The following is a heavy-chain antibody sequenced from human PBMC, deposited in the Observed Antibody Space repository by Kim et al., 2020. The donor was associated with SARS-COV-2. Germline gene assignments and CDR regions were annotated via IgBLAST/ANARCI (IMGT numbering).Heavy chain of an antibody. V-gene: IGHV3-53*01. CDR2: IYSGGST. Sequence: GGSLRLSCAASGFTVSSNYMSWVRQAPGKGLEWVSVIYSGGSTYYADSVKGRFTISRDNSKNTLYLQMNSLRAEDTAVYYCATRSVPAGPRYAFDIWGQGTMVTVSS. CDR1: GFTVSSNY. CDR3: ATRSVPAGPRYAFDI. D-gene: IGHD2-2*01. J-gene: IGHJ3*02.